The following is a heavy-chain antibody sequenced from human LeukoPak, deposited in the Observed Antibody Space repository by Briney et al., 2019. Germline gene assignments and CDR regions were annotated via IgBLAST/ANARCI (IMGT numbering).Heavy chain of an antibody. D-gene: IGHD3-10*01. CDR2: ISYDGSNK. CDR1: GFTFSSYG. Sequence: GGSLRLSCAVSGFTFSSYGMHWVRQAPGKGLKWVAVISYDGSNKYYADSVKGRFTISRGNSKNTLYLQMNSLRAEDTAVYYCAKLWFGELVSVDYWGQGTLVTVSS. V-gene: IGHV3-30*18. CDR3: AKLWFGELVSVDY. J-gene: IGHJ4*02.